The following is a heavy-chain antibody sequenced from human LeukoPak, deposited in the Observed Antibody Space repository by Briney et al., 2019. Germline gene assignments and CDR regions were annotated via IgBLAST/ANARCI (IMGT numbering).Heavy chain of an antibody. J-gene: IGHJ4*02. CDR2: INHSGST. CDR3: ARGVESPGLTGYYQTLYYFDY. D-gene: IGHD3-9*01. Sequence: SETLSLTCAVYGGSFSGYYWSWNRQPPGKGLEWIGEINHSGSTNYNPSLKSRVTISVDTSKNQFSLKLSSVTAADTAVYYCARGVESPGLTGYYQTLYYFDYWGQGTLVTVSS. CDR1: GGSFSGYY. V-gene: IGHV4-34*01.